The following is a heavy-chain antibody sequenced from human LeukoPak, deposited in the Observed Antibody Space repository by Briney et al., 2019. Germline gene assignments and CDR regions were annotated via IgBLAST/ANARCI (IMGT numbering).Heavy chain of an antibody. J-gene: IGHJ4*02. CDR3: ARGEYYFDY. CDR2: IYYSGST. Sequence: SETLSLTCTVSGGSVSSTNYYWGWIRQPPGKGLEWIGTIYYSGSTNYNPSLKSRVTISVDTSKNQFSLKLSSVTAADTAVYYCARGEYYFDYWGQGTLVTVSS. D-gene: IGHD3-10*01. V-gene: IGHV4-39*07. CDR1: GGSVSSTNYY.